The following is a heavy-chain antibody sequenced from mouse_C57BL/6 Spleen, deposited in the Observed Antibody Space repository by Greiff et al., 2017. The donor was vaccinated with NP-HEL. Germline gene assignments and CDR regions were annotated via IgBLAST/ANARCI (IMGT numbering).Heavy chain of an antibody. CDR1: GYTFTDYE. V-gene: IGHV1-15*01. CDR3: TRSNGSSPWFAY. Sequence: QVHVKQSGAELVRPGASVTLSCKASGYTFTDYEMHWVKQTPVHGLEWIGAIDPETGGTAYNQKFKGKAILTADKSSSTAYMELRSLTSEDSAVYYCTRSNGSSPWFAYWGQGTLVTVSA. CDR2: IDPETGGT. D-gene: IGHD1-1*01. J-gene: IGHJ3*01.